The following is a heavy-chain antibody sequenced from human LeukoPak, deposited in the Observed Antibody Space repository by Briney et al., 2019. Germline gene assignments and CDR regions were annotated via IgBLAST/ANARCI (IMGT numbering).Heavy chain of an antibody. D-gene: IGHD3-22*01. CDR1: GFTFTSSA. CDR3: AADSSHSSGYYYSDS. J-gene: IGHJ4*02. V-gene: IGHV1-58*01. Sequence: SVKVSCKASGFTFTSSAVQWVRQARGQRLEWIGWIVVGNGNTNYAQKFQERVTITRDMSTSTAYMELSSLRSEDTAVYYCAADSSHSSGYYYSDSWGQGTLVTVSS. CDR2: IVVGNGNT.